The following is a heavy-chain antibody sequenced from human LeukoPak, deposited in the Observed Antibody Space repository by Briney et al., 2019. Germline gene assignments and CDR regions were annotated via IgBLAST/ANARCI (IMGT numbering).Heavy chain of an antibody. CDR3: ASALYGSGPSFDI. Sequence: SQTLSLTCTVSGGSISSGDYYWSWIRQPPGKGLEWIGYIYYSGSTYYNPSLKSRVTISVDTSKNQFSLKLSSVTAADTAVYYCASALYGSGPSFDIWGQGTMVTVSS. D-gene: IGHD3-10*01. CDR1: GGSISSGDYY. J-gene: IGHJ3*02. CDR2: IYYSGST. V-gene: IGHV4-30-4*08.